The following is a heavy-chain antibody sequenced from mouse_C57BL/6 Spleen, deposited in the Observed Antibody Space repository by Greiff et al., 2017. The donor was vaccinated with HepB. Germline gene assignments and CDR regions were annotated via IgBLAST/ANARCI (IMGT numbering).Heavy chain of an antibody. CDR3: ASYYGSSYFYFDY. CDR2: IDPSDSET. CDR1: GYTFTSYW. D-gene: IGHD1-1*01. J-gene: IGHJ2*01. V-gene: IGHV1-52*01. Sequence: VQLQQPGAELVRPGSSVKLSCKASGYTFTSYWMHWVKQRPIQGLEWIGNIDPSDSETHYNQKFKDKATLTVDKSSSTAYMQLSSLTSEDSAVYYCASYYGSSYFYFDYWGQGTTLTVSS.